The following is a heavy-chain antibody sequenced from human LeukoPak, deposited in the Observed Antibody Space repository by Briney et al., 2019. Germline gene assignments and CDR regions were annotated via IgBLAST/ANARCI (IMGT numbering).Heavy chain of an antibody. CDR3: ARDLKYCSTTSCQFDP. J-gene: IGHJ5*02. Sequence: ASVKVSCKASGYSFSSYYIHWVRQAPGQGLAWMGIINPSGGSTSYAQKFQGRVTMTRDTSTSTVYMELSSLRSEDTAVYYCARDLKYCSTTSCQFDPWGQGTLVTVSS. V-gene: IGHV1-46*01. CDR2: INPSGGST. D-gene: IGHD2-2*01. CDR1: GYSFSSYY.